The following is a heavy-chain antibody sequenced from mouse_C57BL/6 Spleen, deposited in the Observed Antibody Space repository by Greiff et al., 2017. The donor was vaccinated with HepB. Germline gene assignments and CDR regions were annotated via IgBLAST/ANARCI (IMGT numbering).Heavy chain of an antibody. Sequence: QVQLQQSGPELVKPGASVKISCKASGYAFSSSWMNWVKQRPGKGLEWIGRIYPGDGDTNYNGKFKGKATLTADKSSSTAYMQLSSLTSEDSAVYVCASGGYYGYPWFAYWGQGTLVTVSA. CDR1: GYAFSSSW. CDR2: IYPGDGDT. J-gene: IGHJ3*01. D-gene: IGHD2-2*01. CDR3: ASGGYYGYPWFAY. V-gene: IGHV1-82*01.